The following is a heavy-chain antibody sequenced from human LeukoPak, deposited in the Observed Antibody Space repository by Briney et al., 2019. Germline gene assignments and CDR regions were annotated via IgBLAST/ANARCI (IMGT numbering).Heavy chain of an antibody. CDR1: GGTFGSYT. CDR3: ARGYDYGDYVGDFDY. D-gene: IGHD4-17*01. J-gene: IGHJ4*02. Sequence: ASVKVSCKASGGTFGSYTINWVRQAPGQGLEWMGGIIPIFGTASSAQKLQDRVTMTTDTSTSTAYMDLRGLRSDDTAVYYCARGYDYGDYVGDFDYWGQGTLVTVSS. V-gene: IGHV1-69*05. CDR2: IIPIFGTA.